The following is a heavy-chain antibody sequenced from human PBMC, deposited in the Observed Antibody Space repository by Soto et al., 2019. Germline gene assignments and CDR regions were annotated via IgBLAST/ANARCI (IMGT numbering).Heavy chain of an antibody. D-gene: IGHD4-17*01. J-gene: IGHJ5*02. CDR3: ANGPTTVTKS. V-gene: IGHV3-23*01. Sequence: GGSLRLSCAASGFTFTTYAMTWVRQAPRKGLEWVSSISGSGASTYYADSVKGRFTISRDNSKNTLYLQMNSLRAEDTAVYYCANGPTTVTKSWGQGTLVTVSS. CDR2: ISGSGAST. CDR1: GFTFTTYA.